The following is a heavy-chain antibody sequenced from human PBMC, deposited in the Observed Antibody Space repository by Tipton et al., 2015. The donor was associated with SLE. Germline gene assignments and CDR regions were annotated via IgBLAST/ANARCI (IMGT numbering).Heavy chain of an antibody. CDR2: ISSSSSYI. CDR1: GFTFSSYA. CDR3: ARDSPRGGFDY. Sequence: SLRLSCAASGFTFSSYAMSWVRQAPGKGLEWVSSISSSSSYIYYADSVKGRFTISRDNAKNSLYLQMNSLRAEDTAVYYCARDSPRGGFDYWGQGTLVTVSS. V-gene: IGHV3-21*01. D-gene: IGHD3-10*01. J-gene: IGHJ4*02.